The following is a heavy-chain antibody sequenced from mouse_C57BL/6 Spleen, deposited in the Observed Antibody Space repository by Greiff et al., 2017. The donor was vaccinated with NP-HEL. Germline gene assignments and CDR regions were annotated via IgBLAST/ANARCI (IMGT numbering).Heavy chain of an antibody. CDR3: ARRDGYDYAMDY. V-gene: IGHV1-81*01. CDR2: IYPRSGNT. CDR1: GYTFTSYG. J-gene: IGHJ4*01. Sequence: VQLVESGAELARPGASVKLSCKASGYTFTSYGISWVKQRTGQGLEWIGEIYPRSGNTYYNEKFKGKATLTADKSSSTAYMELRSLTSEDSAVYFCARRDGYDYAMDYWGQGTSVTVSS. D-gene: IGHD2-2*01.